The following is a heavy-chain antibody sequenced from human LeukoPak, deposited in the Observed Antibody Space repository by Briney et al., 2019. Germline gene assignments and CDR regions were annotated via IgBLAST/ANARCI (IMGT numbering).Heavy chain of an antibody. CDR3: AKEVVTTGYNFDH. Sequence: GRSLRLSCAASGFIFSSYGMHWVRQAPGKGLEWVAIISDDGSYKYYADSVKGRFTISRDNSKNTLYLQMNSLRAEDTAVYYCAKEVVTTGYNFDHWGQGTLVTVSS. D-gene: IGHD3-9*01. J-gene: IGHJ4*02. CDR2: ISDDGSYK. V-gene: IGHV3-30*18. CDR1: GFIFSSYG.